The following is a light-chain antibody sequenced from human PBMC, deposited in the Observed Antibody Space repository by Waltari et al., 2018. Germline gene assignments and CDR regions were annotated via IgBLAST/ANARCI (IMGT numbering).Light chain of an antibody. CDR3: QQYNNWPPL. CDR1: QSVSSN. CDR2: GAS. J-gene: IGKJ1*01. V-gene: IGKV3-15*01. Sequence: IVLTQSPATLSVSPGAGATLPCRVSQSVSSNLAWYQQKPGQAPRLLIYGASTRATGLPVRFSGSGSGTEFTLTISSLQSEDFAVYYCQQYNNWPPLFGQGTKVEIK.